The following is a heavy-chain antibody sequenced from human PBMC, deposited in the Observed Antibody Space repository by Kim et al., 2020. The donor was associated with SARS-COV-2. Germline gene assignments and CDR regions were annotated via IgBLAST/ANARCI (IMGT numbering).Heavy chain of an antibody. Sequence: GGSLRLSCAASGFTFSAYWMHWVRQPPGGGLVWVSHINRDATITNYADSVKGRFTISRDNAKKTLFLRVNSLRVDDTAVYYCALATTRGQIDYWGQGTLV. D-gene: IGHD2-15*01. CDR2: INRDATIT. J-gene: IGHJ4*02. CDR1: GFTFSAYW. CDR3: ALATTRGQIDY. V-gene: IGHV3-74*01.